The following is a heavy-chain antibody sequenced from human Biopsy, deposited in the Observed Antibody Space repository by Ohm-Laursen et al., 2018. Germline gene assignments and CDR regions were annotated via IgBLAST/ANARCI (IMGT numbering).Heavy chain of an antibody. CDR2: VYYTGST. D-gene: IGHD3-22*01. J-gene: IGHJ2*01. CDR1: GDSISSYY. CDR3: ARDRGYYSDRTVPGYFDL. Sequence: SETLSLTCIVSGDSISSYYWSWIRQPPGKGLQWIGYVYYTGSTDYNPSLQSRVTISVDTSKNHFPLRLRSVTPADTAIYYCARDRGYYSDRTVPGYFDLWGRGTLVTVSS. V-gene: IGHV4-59*01.